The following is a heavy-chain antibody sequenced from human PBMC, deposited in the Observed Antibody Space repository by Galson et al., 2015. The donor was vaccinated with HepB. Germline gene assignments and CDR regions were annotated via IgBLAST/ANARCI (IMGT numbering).Heavy chain of an antibody. Sequence: SLRLSCAASGFTFSSYWMHWVRQAPGKGLVWVSRMNGDGTGISYADSVKGRFTISRDNAKDTLYLQMNSLRAEDTAVYYCARGGGYFYFDSWGQGTLVTVSS. V-gene: IGHV3-74*01. D-gene: IGHD3-22*01. CDR1: GFTFSSYW. CDR3: ARGGGYFYFDS. J-gene: IGHJ4*02. CDR2: MNGDGTGI.